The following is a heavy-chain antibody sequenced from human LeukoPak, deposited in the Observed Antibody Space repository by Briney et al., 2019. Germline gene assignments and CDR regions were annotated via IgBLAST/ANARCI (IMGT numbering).Heavy chain of an antibody. V-gene: IGHV4-39*07. CDR1: GGSIRSSDYF. CDR3: ASHGIGFEGIAAAGRLSLGGDWFDP. D-gene: IGHD6-13*01. CDR2: IYYNGNT. Sequence: PSETLSLTCTVSGGSIRSSDYFWGWIRQPPGQGLEWIGSIYYNGNTYDNPSLKSRVTISVDRSKNQFSLKLSSVTAADTAVYYCASHGIGFEGIAAAGRLSLGGDWFDPWGQGTLVTVSS. J-gene: IGHJ5*02.